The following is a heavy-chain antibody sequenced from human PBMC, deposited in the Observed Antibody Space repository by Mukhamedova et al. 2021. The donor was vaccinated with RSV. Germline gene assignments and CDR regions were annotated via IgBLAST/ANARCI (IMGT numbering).Heavy chain of an antibody. J-gene: IGHJ6*03. CDR3: ASKNYDFWSGLAYYMDV. V-gene: IGHV1-69*01. Sequence: AQKFQGRVTITADESTSTAYMELSSLRSEDTAVYYCASKNYDFWSGLAYYMDVWGKGTTVTVSS. D-gene: IGHD3-3*01.